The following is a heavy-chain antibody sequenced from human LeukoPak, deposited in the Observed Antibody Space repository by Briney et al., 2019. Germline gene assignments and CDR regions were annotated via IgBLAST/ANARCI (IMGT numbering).Heavy chain of an antibody. CDR1: GDSISDYW. CDR3: ARVGPGDAYEGERTILDY. CDR2: ISYKGAS. J-gene: IGHJ4*02. D-gene: IGHD5-24*01. Sequence: SETLSLTCTVSGDSISDYWWNWLRRPPGKGLEWIGHISYKGASHYNPSPKSRVALSVDTSKNQFSLQLTSVTAADSAIYFCARVGPGDAYEGERTILDYWGQGIAVTVSS. V-gene: IGHV4-59*01.